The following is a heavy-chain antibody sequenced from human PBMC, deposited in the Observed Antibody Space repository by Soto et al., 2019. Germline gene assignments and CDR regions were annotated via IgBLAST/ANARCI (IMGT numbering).Heavy chain of an antibody. CDR1: GETLNSNP. D-gene: IGHD2-15*01. J-gene: IGHJ4*02. V-gene: IGHV1-69*01. Sequence: VQLVQSGAEVKKPGSSLKVACKVFGETLNSNPIGWVRQAPGQGLEWVGGIVPLSDRTNYAQELQGRVTFTAAGSRSTVYMELSNRKSDDTAVYSGARKSGRDCHSGGGCFSLDVWGQGSRITVSS. CDR2: IVPLSDRT. CDR3: ARKSGRDCHSGGGCFSLDV.